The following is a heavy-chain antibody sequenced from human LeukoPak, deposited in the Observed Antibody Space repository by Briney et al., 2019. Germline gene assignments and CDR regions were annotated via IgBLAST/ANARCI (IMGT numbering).Heavy chain of an antibody. CDR3: ARYDCSGGSCYFDY. CDR1: GYTFTGYY. Sequence: ASVKVSCKASGYTFTGYYMHWVRQAPGQGLEWMGWINPNSGGTNYAQKFQGRVTMNRDTSISTAYMELSRLRSDDTAVYYCARYDCSGGSCYFDYWGQGTLVTVSS. J-gene: IGHJ4*02. CDR2: INPNSGGT. V-gene: IGHV1-2*02. D-gene: IGHD2-15*01.